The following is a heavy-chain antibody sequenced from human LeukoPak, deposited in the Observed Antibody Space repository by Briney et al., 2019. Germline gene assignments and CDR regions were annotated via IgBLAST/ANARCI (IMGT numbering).Heavy chain of an antibody. CDR3: AKGYKGLLWFGEGMDV. D-gene: IGHD3-10*01. J-gene: IGHJ6*03. V-gene: IGHV3-9*01. CDR1: GFTFDDYA. CDR2: ISWTSGSI. Sequence: PGGSLRLSCAASGFTFDDYAMHWVRQAPGKGLEWVSGISWTSGSIGYADSVKGRFTISRDNAKNSLYLQMNSLGAEDTALYYCAKGYKGLLWFGEGMDVWGKGTTVTVSS.